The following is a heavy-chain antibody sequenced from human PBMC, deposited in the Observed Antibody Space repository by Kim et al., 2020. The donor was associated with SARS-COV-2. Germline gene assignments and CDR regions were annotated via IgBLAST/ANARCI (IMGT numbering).Heavy chain of an antibody. Sequence: SETLSLTCTVSGGSISSYYWSWIRQPPGKGLEWIGYIYYSGSTNYNPSLKSRVTISVDTSKNQFSLKLSSVTAADTAVYYCARDRKGSDAFDIWGQGTMVTVSS. CDR3: ARDRKGSDAFDI. CDR2: IYYSGST. CDR1: GGSISSYY. V-gene: IGHV4-59*13. J-gene: IGHJ3*02.